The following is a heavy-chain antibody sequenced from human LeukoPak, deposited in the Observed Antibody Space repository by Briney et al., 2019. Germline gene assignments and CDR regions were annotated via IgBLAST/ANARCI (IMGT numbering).Heavy chain of an antibody. D-gene: IGHD3-16*01. CDR1: GGYIGSFY. J-gene: IGHJ6*03. Sequence: SETLSLTCTVSGGYIGSFYWSWIRQPPGKGLEWIGYIYSSGSTKYNPSLKSRVTMSVDTSKNQFSLNLTSVTAADTAVYYCASWVRSVGYYYYYYMDVWGKGTTVTVPS. V-gene: IGHV4-59*01. CDR3: ASWVRSVGYYYYYYMDV. CDR2: IYSSGST.